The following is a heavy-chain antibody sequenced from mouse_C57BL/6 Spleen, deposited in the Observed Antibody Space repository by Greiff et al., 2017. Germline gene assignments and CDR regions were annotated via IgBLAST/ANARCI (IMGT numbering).Heavy chain of an antibody. Sequence: VQLQQPGAELVRPGSSVKLSCKASGYTFTGYWMHWVKQRPIQGLEWIGNIDPSDSETHYNQKFKDKATLTVDKSSSTAYMQLSSLTSEDSSVYYCARGGAAQATLDYWGQGTTLTVSS. CDR1: GYTFTGYW. D-gene: IGHD3-2*02. J-gene: IGHJ2*01. V-gene: IGHV1-52*01. CDR2: IDPSDSET. CDR3: ARGGAAQATLDY.